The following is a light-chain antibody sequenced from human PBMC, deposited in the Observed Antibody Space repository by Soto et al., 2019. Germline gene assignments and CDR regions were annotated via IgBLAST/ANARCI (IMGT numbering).Light chain of an antibody. CDR1: QSVTSSF. V-gene: IGKV3-20*01. CDR3: QKYNSWLWK. J-gene: IGKJ1*01. Sequence: EVLLTHSPGTLSLSPGERATLSCRASQSVTSSFLAWYQQKPGQAPRLLIYGTSSRATGIPDRFSGSGSGTDFTLIISSLQSEDSAVYYCQKYNSWLWKCGQGTKGDIK. CDR2: GTS.